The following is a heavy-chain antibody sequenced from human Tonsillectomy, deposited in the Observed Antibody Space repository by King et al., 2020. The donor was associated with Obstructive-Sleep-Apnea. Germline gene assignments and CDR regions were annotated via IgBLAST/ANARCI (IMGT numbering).Heavy chain of an antibody. CDR1: GYTFTNYG. Sequence: QLVQSGAEVKKPGASVKVSCKASGYTFTNYGISWVRQAPGQGLEWMGWISGYNGNTNYAQNFQDRVTMTMDTSTTTVYMELRSLRSDDTAVYYCARDRVTAASSDWGQGPLVTVSS. D-gene: IGHD6-13*01. V-gene: IGHV1-18*01. CDR2: ISGYNGNT. CDR3: ARDRVTAASSD. J-gene: IGHJ4*02.